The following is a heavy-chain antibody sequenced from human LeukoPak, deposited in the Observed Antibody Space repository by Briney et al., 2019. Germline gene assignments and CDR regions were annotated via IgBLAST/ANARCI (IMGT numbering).Heavy chain of an antibody. V-gene: IGHV3-13*01. CDR3: ARLGYDYDAFDI. CDR1: GFTFSSYD. Sequence: PGGSLRLSCAAPGFTFSSYDMHWVRQATGKGLEWVSAIGTAGDTYYPGSVKGRFTISRENPKNSLYLQMNSLRAEDTAVYYCARLGYDYDAFDIWGQGTMVTVSS. CDR2: IGTAGDT. J-gene: IGHJ3*02. D-gene: IGHD5-12*01.